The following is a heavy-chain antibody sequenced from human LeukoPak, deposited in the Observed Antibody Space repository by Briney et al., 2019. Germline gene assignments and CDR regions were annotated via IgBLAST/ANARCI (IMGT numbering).Heavy chain of an antibody. Sequence: ASVKVSCKASGYTFTDYYIHWVRQAPGQGLEWMGRINPTSGGTTSAQKFRGRVTMTRDTSISTAYMELSRLRSDDTAVFYCARSSTTYYYFDFWGQGALVTVSS. CDR3: ARSSTTYYYFDF. V-gene: IGHV1-2*06. CDR2: INPTSGGT. D-gene: IGHD2-2*01. J-gene: IGHJ4*02. CDR1: GYTFTDYY.